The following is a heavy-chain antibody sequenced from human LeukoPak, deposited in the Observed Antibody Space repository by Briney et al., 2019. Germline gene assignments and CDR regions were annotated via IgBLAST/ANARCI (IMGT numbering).Heavy chain of an antibody. J-gene: IGHJ4*02. CDR2: ISYDGRDK. CDR1: GFTFSSYA. D-gene: IGHD6-13*01. V-gene: IGHV3-30*01. CDR3: VRSPGAGSSSWFDY. Sequence: GRSLRLSCAASGFTFSSYAMHWVRQAPGKGPEWVTLISYDGRDKYYADSVKGRYTISRDNSKNTVSLQMNSLRIEDTAMYYCVRSPGAGSSSWFDYWGQGTLATVSS.